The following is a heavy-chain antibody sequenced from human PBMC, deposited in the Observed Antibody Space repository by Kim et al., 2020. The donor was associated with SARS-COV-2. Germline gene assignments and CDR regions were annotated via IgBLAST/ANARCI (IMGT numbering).Heavy chain of an antibody. CDR3: AREMVYVSGSRPLDY. Sequence: QKFQGRVTMTRDTSTSTVYMELSSLRSEDTAVYYCAREMVYVSGSRPLDYWGQGTLVTVSS. V-gene: IGHV1-46*01. D-gene: IGHD3-10*01. J-gene: IGHJ4*02.